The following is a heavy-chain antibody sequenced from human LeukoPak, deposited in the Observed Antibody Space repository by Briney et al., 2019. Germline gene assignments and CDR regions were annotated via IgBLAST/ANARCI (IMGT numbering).Heavy chain of an antibody. Sequence: PSETLSLTCTVSGGSISSSSHYWGWIRQPPGKGLEWIGSIYYSGSTYYNPSLKSRVTISVDTSKNQFSLKLSSVTAADTAVYYCTRDSGLGNDAFDVWGQGTMVTVSS. CDR3: TRDSGLGNDAFDV. CDR2: IYYSGST. J-gene: IGHJ3*01. V-gene: IGHV4-39*07. CDR1: GGSISSSSHY. D-gene: IGHD3-10*01.